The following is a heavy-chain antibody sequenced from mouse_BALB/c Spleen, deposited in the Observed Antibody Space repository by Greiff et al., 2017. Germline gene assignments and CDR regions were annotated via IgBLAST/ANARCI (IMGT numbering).Heavy chain of an antibody. Sequence: VKLQESGAELAKPGASVKMSCKASGYTFTSYWMHWVKQRPGQGLEWIGYINPSTGYTEYNQKFKDKATLTADKSSSTAYMQLSSLTSEDSAVYYCAFDGYSYYAMDYWGQGTSVTVSS. V-gene: IGHV1-7*01. J-gene: IGHJ4*01. CDR1: GYTFTSYW. D-gene: IGHD2-3*01. CDR2: INPSTGYT. CDR3: AFDGYSYYAMDY.